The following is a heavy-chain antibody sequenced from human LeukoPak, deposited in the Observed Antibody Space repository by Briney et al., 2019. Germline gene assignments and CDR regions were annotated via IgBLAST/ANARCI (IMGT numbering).Heavy chain of an antibody. CDR3: AKWGDYDVLTGYYVSDY. CDR1: GFIFSNYA. V-gene: IGHV3-23*01. D-gene: IGHD3-9*01. J-gene: IGHJ4*02. Sequence: GASLRLSCAASGFIFSNYAMSWVRQAPGKGLEWVSAITGSGGSTYYADSVKGRFTISRDNSKNPLYLQMNSLRAEDTAVYYCAKWGDYDVLTGYYVSDYWGQGTLVTVSS. CDR2: ITGSGGST.